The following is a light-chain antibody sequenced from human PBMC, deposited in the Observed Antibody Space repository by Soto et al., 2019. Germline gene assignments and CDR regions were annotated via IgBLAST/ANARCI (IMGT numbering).Light chain of an antibody. CDR1: SSDVGGYNS. Sequence: QSALTQPASVSGSPGQSIIISCTGTSSDVGGYNSVSWYQQHPGKAPKIMIYDVTTRPSGVPNRFSGSKSGNAASLTISGLHSEDEADYYGSSYTSSDTLVFGTGTKLTGL. V-gene: IGLV2-14*01. CDR2: DVT. J-gene: IGLJ1*01. CDR3: SSYTSSDTLV.